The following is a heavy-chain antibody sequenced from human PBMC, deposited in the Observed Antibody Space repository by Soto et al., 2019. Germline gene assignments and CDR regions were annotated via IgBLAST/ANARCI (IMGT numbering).Heavy chain of an antibody. Sequence: VESVNSSCQGSGNSFTSYWIISVLHMPGKCLQWMGRIDPSDSYTNYSPSFQGHVTISADKSISTAYLQWSSLKASDTAMYYCARHTGRLKYYYDSSGSRDAFDIWGQGTMVTVSS. J-gene: IGHJ3*02. V-gene: IGHV5-10-1*01. CDR3: ARHTGRLKYYYDSSGSRDAFDI. CDR2: IDPSDSYT. D-gene: IGHD3-22*01. CDR1: GNSFTSYW.